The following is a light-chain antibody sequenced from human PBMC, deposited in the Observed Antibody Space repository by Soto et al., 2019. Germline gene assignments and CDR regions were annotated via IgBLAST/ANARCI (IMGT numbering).Light chain of an antibody. V-gene: IGLV1-51*01. Sequence: QSVLTQPPSVSAAPGQKVTISCSGSSSNIGGNSVSWYQQLPGTAPKLLIYDDNKRPSGIPDRFSGSKSGTSATLGITGFQTGDEAYYYCATWDDGLSGLYVFGSGTKVTVL. CDR2: DDN. CDR3: ATWDDGLSGLYV. CDR1: SSNIGGNS. J-gene: IGLJ1*01.